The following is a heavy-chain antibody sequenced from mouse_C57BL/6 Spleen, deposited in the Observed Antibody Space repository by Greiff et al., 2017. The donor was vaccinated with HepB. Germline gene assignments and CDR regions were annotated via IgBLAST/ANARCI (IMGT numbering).Heavy chain of an antibody. Sequence: QVQLQQPGAELVRPGSSVKLSCKASGYTFTSYWMHWVKQRPIQGLEWIGNIDPSDSETHYNQKFKDKATLTVDKSSSTAYMQLSSLTSEDSAVYYCARDSSGYGYFGYWGQGTTLTVSS. J-gene: IGHJ2*01. D-gene: IGHD3-2*02. V-gene: IGHV1-52*01. CDR1: GYTFTSYW. CDR2: IDPSDSET. CDR3: ARDSSGYGYFGY.